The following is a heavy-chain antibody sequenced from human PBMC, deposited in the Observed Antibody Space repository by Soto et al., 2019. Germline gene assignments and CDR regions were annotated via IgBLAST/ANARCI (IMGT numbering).Heavy chain of an antibody. CDR1: GYTFTSYD. D-gene: IGHD4-17*01. CDR3: ARSTNDYGDRH. V-gene: IGHV1-8*01. J-gene: IGHJ1*01. Sequence: QVQLVQSGAEVKKPGASVKVSCKASGYTFTSYDINWLRQATGQGLKWMGWMNRKGGNTGYAQKFQGRVTMTRNTCIGTDYMELSRLTYDDPAVYYGARSTNDYGDRHWGQGALVTVSS. CDR2: MNRKGGNT.